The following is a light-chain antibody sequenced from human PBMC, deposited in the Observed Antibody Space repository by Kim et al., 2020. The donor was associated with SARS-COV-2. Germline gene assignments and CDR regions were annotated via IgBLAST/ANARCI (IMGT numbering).Light chain of an antibody. CDR3: QQYNNWPPLT. Sequence: SPGERATLSCRASQSVSSNLAWYQQKPGQAPRLLIYGASTRATGIPARFIGSGSGTEFTLTISSLQSEDFAVYYCQQYNNWPPLTFGGGNKVDIK. J-gene: IGKJ4*01. V-gene: IGKV3-15*01. CDR2: GAS. CDR1: QSVSSN.